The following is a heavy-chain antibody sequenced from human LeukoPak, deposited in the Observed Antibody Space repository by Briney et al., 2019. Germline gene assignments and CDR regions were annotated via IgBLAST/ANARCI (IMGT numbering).Heavy chain of an antibody. V-gene: IGHV3-53*01. CDR2: IYSDGST. D-gene: IGHD2-21*02. J-gene: IGHJ4*02. CDR1: GLSVSTDY. Sequence: GGSLRLSCAASGLSVSTDYMSWVRQAPGKGLEWVPVIYSDGSTYYTNSVKGRFTISRDNSKNTLYLQMNSLRAEDTAVYYCARGGGAYCGSDCHRNFDFWGQGTLVTVSS. CDR3: ARGGGAYCGSDCHRNFDF.